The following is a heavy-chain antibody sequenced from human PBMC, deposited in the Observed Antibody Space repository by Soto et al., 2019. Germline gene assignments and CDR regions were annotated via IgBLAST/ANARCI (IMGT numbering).Heavy chain of an antibody. CDR3: ARVPDR. CDR1: GVSFSGYY. J-gene: IGHJ5*02. CDR2: INHSGST. Sequence: PSETLSLTCAVYGVSFSGYYWTWIRQPAGTGLEWIGEINHSGSTNYNPSLKSRVTISVDKSKNQFSLKLSSVTAADTAVYYCARVPDRWGQGTLVTVSS. D-gene: IGHD2-2*01. V-gene: IGHV4-34*01.